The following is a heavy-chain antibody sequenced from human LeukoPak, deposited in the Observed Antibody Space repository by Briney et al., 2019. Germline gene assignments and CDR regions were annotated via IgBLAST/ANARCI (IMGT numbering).Heavy chain of an antibody. CDR2: ISYDGSNK. CDR3: ARVGDGYNFDEYYMDV. J-gene: IGHJ6*03. Sequence: GGSLRLSCAASGFTFSSYAMHWVRQAPGKGLEWVAVISYDGSNKYYADSVKGRFTISRDNSKNTLYLQMNSLRAEDTAVYYCARVGDGYNFDEYYMDVWGKGTTVTVSS. D-gene: IGHD5-24*01. CDR1: GFTFSSYA. V-gene: IGHV3-30*01.